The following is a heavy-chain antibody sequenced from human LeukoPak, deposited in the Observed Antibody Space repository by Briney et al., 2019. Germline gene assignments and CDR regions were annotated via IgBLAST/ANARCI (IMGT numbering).Heavy chain of an antibody. CDR1: GYTFTSYG. CDR2: ISAYNGNT. V-gene: IGHV1-18*01. CDR3: ARIWIAAAGNWFDP. Sequence: ASVKVSCKASGYTFTSYGISWVRQAPGQGLEWMGWISAYNGNTNHAQKLQGRVTMTTDTSTSTAYMELRSLRSDDTAVYYCARIWIAAAGNWFDPWGQGTLVTVSS. D-gene: IGHD6-13*01. J-gene: IGHJ5*02.